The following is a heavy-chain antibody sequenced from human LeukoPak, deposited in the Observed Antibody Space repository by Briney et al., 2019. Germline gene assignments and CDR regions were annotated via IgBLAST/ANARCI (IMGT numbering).Heavy chain of an antibody. CDR1: GGSISSYY. V-gene: IGHV4-59*08. J-gene: IGHJ3*02. Sequence: SETLSLTCTVSGGSISSYYWSWIRQPPGKGLEWIGNIYYSGSTNYNPSLKSRVTISVDTSKNQFSLKLSSVTAADTAVYYCARQGTTDGDYWKAFDIWGQGTMVTVSS. CDR3: ARQGTTDGDYWKAFDI. D-gene: IGHD4-17*01. CDR2: IYYSGST.